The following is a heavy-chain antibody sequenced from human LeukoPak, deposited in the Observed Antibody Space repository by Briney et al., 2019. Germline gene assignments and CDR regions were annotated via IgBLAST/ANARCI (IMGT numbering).Heavy chain of an antibody. CDR2: TYYRSKWSY. V-gene: IGHV6-1*01. D-gene: IGHD2-2*01. CDR1: GDSVSTNSAA. Sequence: SPTLSLTCAISGDSVSTNSAAWDWIRQSPSRGLEWLGSTYYRSKWSYDYAVSVKSRITINPDTSKNQFSLQLNSVTPEDTAVYYCARGGIGYCSTTSCYFDCGGQGTLVTVSS. J-gene: IGHJ4*02. CDR3: ARGGIGYCSTTSCYFDC.